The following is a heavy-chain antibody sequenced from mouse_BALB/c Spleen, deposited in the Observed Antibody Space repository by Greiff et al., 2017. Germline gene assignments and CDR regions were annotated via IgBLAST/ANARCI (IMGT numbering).Heavy chain of an antibody. D-gene: IGHD2-3*01. CDR1: GFTFSDYY. V-gene: IGHV5-4*02. Sequence: EVQLVESGGGLVKPGGSLKLSCAASGFTFSDYYMYWVRQTPEKRLEWVATISDGGSYTYYPDSVKGRFTISRDNAKNNLYLQMSSLKSEDTAMYYCARDDGYYFDYWGQGTTLTVSS. J-gene: IGHJ2*01. CDR3: ARDDGYYFDY. CDR2: ISDGGSYT.